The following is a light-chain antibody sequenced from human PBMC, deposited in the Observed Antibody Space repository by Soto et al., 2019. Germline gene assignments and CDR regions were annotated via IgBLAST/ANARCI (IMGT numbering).Light chain of an antibody. V-gene: IGKV1-39*01. J-gene: IGKJ2*01. CDR3: QQSYSAPRT. CDR1: QSITNY. CDR2: AAS. Sequence: DIQMTQSPSSLPASVGDRVTITCRASQSITNYLSWYQQRPGKAPKLLIHAASNLQSGVPSRFSGSGSETAFSLTISSLQPEDFATYYCQQSYSAPRTFGQGTKVEIK.